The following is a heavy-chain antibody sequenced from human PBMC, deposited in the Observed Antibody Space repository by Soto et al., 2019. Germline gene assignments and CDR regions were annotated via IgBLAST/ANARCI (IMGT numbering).Heavy chain of an antibody. CDR1: GVSITSGNYY. CDR3: ASTEMIIVAGGLGFDT. Sequence: QVQLRESGPGLDKSSQTLSLTCSVSGVSITSGNYYWNWIRQPPGKGLEWIGYIHYTGTAFYNPSLKSRVTLSLDTSKNQFSLKVASVTAADTAVYYCASTEMIIVAGGLGFDTWGQGTLVSASS. CDR2: IHYTGTA. D-gene: IGHD3-22*01. J-gene: IGHJ4*02. V-gene: IGHV4-30-4*01.